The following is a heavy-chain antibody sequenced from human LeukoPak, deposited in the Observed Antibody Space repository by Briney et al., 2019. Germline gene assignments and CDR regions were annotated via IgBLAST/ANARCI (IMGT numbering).Heavy chain of an antibody. J-gene: IGHJ4*02. V-gene: IGHV1-3*01. Sequence: ASVKVSCKASGYTFTSYATHWVRQAPGQRLEWMGWINAGNGNTKYSQKFQGRVTITRDTSASTAYMELSSLRSEDTAVYYCARGYSRNYYDSSGYDYWGQGTLVTVSS. CDR2: INAGNGNT. D-gene: IGHD3-22*01. CDR1: GYTFTSYA. CDR3: ARGYSRNYYDSSGYDY.